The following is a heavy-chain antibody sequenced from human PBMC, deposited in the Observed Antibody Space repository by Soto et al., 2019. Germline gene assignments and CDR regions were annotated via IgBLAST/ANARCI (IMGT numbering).Heavy chain of an antibody. D-gene: IGHD3-10*01. Sequence: QVQLQESGPGLVKPSGTLSLTCAVSGGSISSSNWWSWVRQPPGKGLEWIGEIYHSGNTNYNPSRRSRVTISRDKSKNQFSLQLRSATAADTAVDYCAGGGDYYGSGSGGGLDYWGQGTLVNVSS. CDR3: AGGGDYYGSGSGGGLDY. J-gene: IGHJ4*02. CDR1: GGSISSSNW. CDR2: IYHSGNT. V-gene: IGHV4-4*02.